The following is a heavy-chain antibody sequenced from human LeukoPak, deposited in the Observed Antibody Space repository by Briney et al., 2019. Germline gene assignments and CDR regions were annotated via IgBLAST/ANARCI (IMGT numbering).Heavy chain of an antibody. CDR3: ARGYYSSGYCDDATRDFDY. D-gene: IGHD3-22*01. V-gene: IGHV1-46*01. CDR2: INPSGGST. CDR1: GYTFTSYY. Sequence: ASVKVSCKASGYTFTSYYMHWVRQAPGQGLEWMGIINPSGGSTSYAQKFQGRVTVTRDTSTSTVYMELSSLRSEDTAVYYCARGYYSSGYCDDATRDFDYWGQGTLVTVSS. J-gene: IGHJ4*02.